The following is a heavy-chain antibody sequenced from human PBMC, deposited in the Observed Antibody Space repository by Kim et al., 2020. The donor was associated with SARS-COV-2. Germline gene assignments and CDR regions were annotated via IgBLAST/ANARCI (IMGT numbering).Heavy chain of an antibody. CDR3: ASPGGGGSWQEGPVDI. V-gene: IGHV4-31*02. D-gene: IGHD2-15*01. J-gene: IGHJ3*02. Sequence: LKGRVTIAVDTSKNQFSLKLSSVTAADTAVYYCASPGGGGSWQEGPVDIWGQGTMVTVSS.